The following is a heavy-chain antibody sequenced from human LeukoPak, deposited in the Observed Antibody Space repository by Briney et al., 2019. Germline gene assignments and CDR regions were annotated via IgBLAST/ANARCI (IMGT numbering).Heavy chain of an antibody. V-gene: IGHV3-21*01. D-gene: IGHD4/OR15-4a*01. J-gene: IGHJ6*04. CDR2: ISTSSNYI. Sequence: GGSLRLSCAASGFTFSSYNMNWVRQAPGKGLEWVSSISTSSNYIYYADSVKGRFTISRDNAKNSLYLQMNSLRAEDTAVYYCARASLTDLSPLVVWGKGTTVTVSS. CDR3: ARASLTDLSPLVV. CDR1: GFTFSSYN.